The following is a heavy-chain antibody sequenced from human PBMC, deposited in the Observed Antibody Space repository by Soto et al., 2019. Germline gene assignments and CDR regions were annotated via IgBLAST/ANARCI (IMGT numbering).Heavy chain of an antibody. CDR1: GFTFSSYS. J-gene: IGHJ3*02. Sequence: GGSLRLSCAASGFTFSSYSMNWVRQAPGKGLEWVSYISSSSSTIYYADSVKGRFTISRDNVKNSLYLQMNSLRAEDTAVYYCARVHLFWDAFDIWGQGTMVTVSS. V-gene: IGHV3-48*01. CDR2: ISSSSSTI. D-gene: IGHD3-3*01. CDR3: ARVHLFWDAFDI.